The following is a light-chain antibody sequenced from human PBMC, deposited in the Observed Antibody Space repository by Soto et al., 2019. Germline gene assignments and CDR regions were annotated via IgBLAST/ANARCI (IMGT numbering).Light chain of an antibody. CDR1: QSVSSSY. CDR3: QQYGSSPLYP. CDR2: GAS. V-gene: IGKV3-20*01. J-gene: IGKJ2*01. Sequence: EIVLTQSPGTLSLSPGERATLSCRASQSVSSSYLAWYQQKPGQAPRLLIYGASSRGTGVPDRFSGSGSGTDFTLTISRLEPEDFAVYYCQQYGSSPLYPFGQGTKLEIK.